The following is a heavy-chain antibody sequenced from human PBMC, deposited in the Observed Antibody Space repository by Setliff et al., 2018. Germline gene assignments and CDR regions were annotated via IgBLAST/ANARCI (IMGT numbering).Heavy chain of an antibody. V-gene: IGHV4-4*08. J-gene: IGHJ3*02. Sequence: ASETLSLTCTVSGGSISSNYWSWVRQPPGKGLEWIGYIYTSGSTNYNPSLKSRGTISVDTSRNQFSLKLSSVTAADTAVYYCVRVEAGYCSSTSCYVVGAFDIWGQGTMVTVS. CDR1: GGSISSNY. D-gene: IGHD2-2*03. CDR2: IYTSGST. CDR3: VRVEAGYCSSTSCYVVGAFDI.